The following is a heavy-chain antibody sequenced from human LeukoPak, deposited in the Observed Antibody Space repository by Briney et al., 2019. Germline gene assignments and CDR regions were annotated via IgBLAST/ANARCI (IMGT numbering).Heavy chain of an antibody. D-gene: IGHD2-2*01. CDR1: GFTFSSYG. Sequence: PGGSLRLSCAASGFTFSSYGMHWVRQAPGRGLEWVAVIWYDGSNKYYADSVKGRFTISRDNSKNTLYLQMNSLRAEDTAVYYCARDQRHCSSTSCYSIYYYYYYGMDVWGQGTTVTASS. V-gene: IGHV3-33*01. J-gene: IGHJ6*02. CDR2: IWYDGSNK. CDR3: ARDQRHCSSTSCYSIYYYYYYGMDV.